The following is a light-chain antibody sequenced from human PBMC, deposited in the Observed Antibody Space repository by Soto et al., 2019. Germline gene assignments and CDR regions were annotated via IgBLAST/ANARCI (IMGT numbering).Light chain of an antibody. CDR3: SSYTSSSMVV. CDR2: DVS. J-gene: IGLJ2*01. V-gene: IGLV2-14*01. CDR1: SSDVGGYNY. Sequence: QSVLTQPVSVSGSPGQSITISCTGTSSDVGGYNYVSWYQQHPGKAPKLMIYDVSNRPSGVSNRFSGSKSGNTASLTISGLQAEDEADYYCSSYTSSSMVVFGGGTKLTVL.